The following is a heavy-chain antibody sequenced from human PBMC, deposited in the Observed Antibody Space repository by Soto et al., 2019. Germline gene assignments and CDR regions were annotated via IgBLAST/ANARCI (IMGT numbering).Heavy chain of an antibody. V-gene: IGHV4-34*01. CDR3: ARGQEGVVATH. CDR1: GGSLSGYY. D-gene: IGHD5-12*01. J-gene: IGHJ4*02. Sequence: PSETLSLTCAVTGGSLSGYYLSWIRQAPGKGLEWIGEVKDGGHTNYSPSLRGRVTISSDTSNNQFSLRLNSVTAADTGVYYCARGQEGVVATHWDQGTLVTVSS. CDR2: VKDGGHT.